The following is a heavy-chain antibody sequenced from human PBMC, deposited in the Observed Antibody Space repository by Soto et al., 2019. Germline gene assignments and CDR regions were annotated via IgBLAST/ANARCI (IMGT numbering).Heavy chain of an antibody. V-gene: IGHV3-30-3*01. CDR1: GFTFSSNA. CDR2: ISHDGNDK. J-gene: IGHJ2*01. CDR3: VRDPLWGTAMVLWYFDL. D-gene: IGHD5-18*01. Sequence: GGSLRLSCAASGFTFSSNAIHWVRQAPGKGLEWVTFISHDGNDKYYADSVKGRFTISRDNSNNTLYLQMNSLRPEDTAVYYCVRDPLWGTAMVLWYFDLWGRGTLVTVSS.